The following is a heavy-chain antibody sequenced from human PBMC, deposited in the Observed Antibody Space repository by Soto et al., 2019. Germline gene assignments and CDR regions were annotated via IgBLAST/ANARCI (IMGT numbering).Heavy chain of an antibody. D-gene: IGHD3-10*01. CDR1: GGYIVSGGYS. CDR2: IYYSGST. J-gene: IGHJ6*02. Sequence: SETLSLTCAVSGGYIVSGGYSRSWIRQPPGKGLEWIGYIYYSGSTNYNPSLKSRVTISVDTSKNQFSLKLSSVTAADTAVYYCARFRSSEKHMDVWGQGTTVTVSS. V-gene: IGHV4-61*08. CDR3: ARFRSSEKHMDV.